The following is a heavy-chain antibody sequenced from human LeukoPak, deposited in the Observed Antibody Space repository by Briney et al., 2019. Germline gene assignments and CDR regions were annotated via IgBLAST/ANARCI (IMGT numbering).Heavy chain of an antibody. V-gene: IGHV4-59*01. CDR2: IYYSGST. Sequence: SETLSLTCTVSGGSISSYYWSWIRQPPGKGLEWIGYIYYSGSTNYNPSLKSRVTISVDTSKNQFSLKLSSVTAADTAVYYCARESGMGDVYGMGVWGQGTTVTVSS. D-gene: IGHD3-16*01. CDR3: ARESGMGDVYGMGV. CDR1: GGSISSYY. J-gene: IGHJ6*02.